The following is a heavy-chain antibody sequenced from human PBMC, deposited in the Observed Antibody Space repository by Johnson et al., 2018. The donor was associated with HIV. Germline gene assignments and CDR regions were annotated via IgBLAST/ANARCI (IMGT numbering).Heavy chain of an antibody. J-gene: IGHJ3*02. CDR3: ARAWGSRDILTALRGAFDI. CDR1: GFTLSNYG. D-gene: IGHD3-9*01. Sequence: QEKLVESGGGVVQPGRSLRLSCAASGFTLSNYGMHWVRQAPGKGLEWVAVIWHDGSNKYYADSVKGRFTISRDNSKNSLYLQMNSLRAEDTAVYYCARAWGSRDILTALRGAFDIWGQGTMVTVSS. V-gene: IGHV3-33*01. CDR2: IWHDGSNK.